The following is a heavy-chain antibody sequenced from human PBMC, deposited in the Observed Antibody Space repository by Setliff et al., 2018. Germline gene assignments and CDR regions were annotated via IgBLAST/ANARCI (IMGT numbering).Heavy chain of an antibody. J-gene: IGHJ5*02. CDR2: ISTDGSSI. D-gene: IGHD1-26*01. V-gene: IGHV3-74*03. CDR1: GFTFSTYW. CDR3: ARVGSKPQLGWFDP. Sequence: PGGSLRLSCVTSGFTFSTYWMHWVRQAPGRGLVWVARISTDGSSITYADSVKGRFTISRDNARNTLYLQMNSLTAEDTAVYYCARVGSKPQLGWFDPWGQGTLVTVSS.